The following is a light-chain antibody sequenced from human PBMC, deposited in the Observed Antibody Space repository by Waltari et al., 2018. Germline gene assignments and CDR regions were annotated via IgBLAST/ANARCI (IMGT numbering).Light chain of an antibody. V-gene: IGLV3-1*01. J-gene: IGLJ1*01. CDR3: QAWDSTTYV. Sequence: SYELTQPPSVSVSPGQTASITCSGDKLGDKYASWYQQKPGQSPVLVIYQDTKRPSGIPERFSGSNSGTTATLTISGTQAMDEADYYGQAWDSTTYVFGPGTSVTVL. CDR2: QDT. CDR1: KLGDKY.